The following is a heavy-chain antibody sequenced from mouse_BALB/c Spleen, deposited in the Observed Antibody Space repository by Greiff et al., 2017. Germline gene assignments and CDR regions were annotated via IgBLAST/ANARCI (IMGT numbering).Heavy chain of an antibody. J-gene: IGHJ3*01. Sequence: EVQLVESGGGLVQPGGSLKLSCAASGFTFSSYAMHWVRQAPEKGLEWIAYISSGSSTIYYAHTVKGRFTIARDNPNNTPFLQMTSLRSEDTALYYCARKDPNWFAYWGQGTLVTVSA. CDR1: GFTFSSYA. CDR2: ISSGSSTI. V-gene: IGHV5-17*02. CDR3: ARKDPNWFAY.